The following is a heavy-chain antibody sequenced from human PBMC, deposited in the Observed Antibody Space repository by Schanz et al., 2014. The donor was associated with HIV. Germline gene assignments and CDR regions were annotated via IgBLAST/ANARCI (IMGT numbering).Heavy chain of an antibody. CDR1: GFSFSDYY. Sequence: QLVESGGGLVKPGGSLRLSCAASGFSFSDYYMSWIRQAPGKGLEWVSYISSTGNTIYYVDSVKGRFTISRDNAKNSLYLQINSLRAEDTAVYYCARETIQLCPDYWGQGTLVTVSS. D-gene: IGHD5-18*01. CDR2: ISSTGNTI. V-gene: IGHV3-11*01. CDR3: ARETIQLCPDY. J-gene: IGHJ4*02.